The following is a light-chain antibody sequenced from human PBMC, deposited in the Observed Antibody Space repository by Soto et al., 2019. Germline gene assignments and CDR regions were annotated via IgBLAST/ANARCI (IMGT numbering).Light chain of an antibody. CDR3: QQSYYNPT. CDR2: DAS. J-gene: IGKJ1*01. V-gene: IGKV1-39*01. CDR1: QGISSY. Sequence: DIQLTQSPSFLSASVGDRVTITCRASQGISSYLHWYQQKPGKAPNLLIYDASSLQSGVPSRFSGSGSGTDFTLTISSLQREDFATYYCQQSYYNPTFGQGTKVDIK.